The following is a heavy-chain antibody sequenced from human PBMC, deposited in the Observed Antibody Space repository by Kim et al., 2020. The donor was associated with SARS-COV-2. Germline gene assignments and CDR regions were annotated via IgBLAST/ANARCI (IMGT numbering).Heavy chain of an antibody. V-gene: IGHV3-30*04. CDR3: AREELSRYSSGWYYYYYGMDV. CDR1: GFTFSSYA. J-gene: IGHJ6*02. Sequence: GGSLRLSCAASGFTFSSYAMHWVRQAPGKGLEWVAVISYDGSNKYYADSVKGRFTISRDNSKNTLYLQMNGLRAEDTAVYYCAREELSRYSSGWYYYYYGMDVWGQGTTVTVSS. D-gene: IGHD6-19*01. CDR2: ISYDGSNK.